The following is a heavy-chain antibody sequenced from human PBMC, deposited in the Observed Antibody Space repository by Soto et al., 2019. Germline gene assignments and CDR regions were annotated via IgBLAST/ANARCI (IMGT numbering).Heavy chain of an antibody. V-gene: IGHV3-23*01. CDR2: ISGSGGST. Sequence: EVQLLESGGGLVQPGGSLRLSCAAPGFTFSNYAMNWVRQAPGKGLEWVSVISGSGGSTYYADSVKGRFTISRDNSKNTLYLRMNSLRGKDTAVYYGARRSSGWYFDYWGQGTLVTVSS. D-gene: IGHD6-19*01. CDR1: GFTFSNYA. J-gene: IGHJ4*02. CDR3: ARRSSGWYFDY.